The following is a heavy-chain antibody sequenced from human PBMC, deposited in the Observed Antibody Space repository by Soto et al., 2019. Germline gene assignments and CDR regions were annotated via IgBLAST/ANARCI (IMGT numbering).Heavy chain of an antibody. Sequence: SETLSLTCTVSGGSISSGGYYWSWIRQHPGKGLEWIGYIYYSGSTYYNPSLKSRVTISVDTSKNQFSLKLSSVTAADTAVYYCARAGGLGAVAVDYWGQGTLVTVSS. CDR3: ARAGGLGAVAVDY. D-gene: IGHD6-19*01. CDR2: IYYSGST. V-gene: IGHV4-31*03. J-gene: IGHJ4*02. CDR1: GGSISSGGYY.